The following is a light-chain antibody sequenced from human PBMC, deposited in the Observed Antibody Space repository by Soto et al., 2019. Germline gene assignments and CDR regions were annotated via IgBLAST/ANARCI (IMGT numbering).Light chain of an antibody. CDR1: SSNIGSKT. CDR3: SAWDASLNGYV. CDR2: SNY. Sequence: QSVLTQPPSASGSPGQRVTISCSGSSSNIGSKTVNWYQQLPGTAPKLLIYSNYQRPSGVPDRFSGSKSGTSASLAISGLQAEYEADYYWSAWDASLNGYVFGTGTKV. J-gene: IGLJ1*01. V-gene: IGLV1-44*01.